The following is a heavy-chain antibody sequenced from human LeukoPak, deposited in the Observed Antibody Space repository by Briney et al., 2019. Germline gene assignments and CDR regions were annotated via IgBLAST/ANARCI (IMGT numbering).Heavy chain of an antibody. V-gene: IGHV3-30*18. CDR2: ISYDGSNK. Sequence: GGSLRLSCAASGFTFSSYGMHWVRQAPGKGLEWVAVISYDGSNKYYADSVKGRFTVSRDNSKNTLYLQMNSLRAEDTAVYYCAKDGVQFWGQGTLVTVSS. CDR1: GFTFSSYG. J-gene: IGHJ4*02. CDR3: AKDGVQF. D-gene: IGHD1-1*01.